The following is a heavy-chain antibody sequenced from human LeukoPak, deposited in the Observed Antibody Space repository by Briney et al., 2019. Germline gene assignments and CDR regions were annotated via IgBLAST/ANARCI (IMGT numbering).Heavy chain of an antibody. D-gene: IGHD6-13*01. CDR3: ARGQVKKYSSSWYYNWFDP. J-gene: IGHJ5*02. CDR2: ILPIFGTT. V-gene: IGHV1-69*13. CDR1: GYTFTGYY. Sequence: SVTVSCKASGYTFTGYYMHWVRQAPGQGLEWMGGILPIFGTTNYAQKFQARVTITADESTSTAYMELSSLRSEDTAVYYCARGQVKKYSSSWYYNWFDPWGQGTLVTVSS.